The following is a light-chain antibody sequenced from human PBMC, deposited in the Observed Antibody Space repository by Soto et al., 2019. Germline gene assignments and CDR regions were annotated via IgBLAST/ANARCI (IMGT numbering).Light chain of an antibody. CDR2: ETS. Sequence: IVSNQSPCTLSLSPGERATLSCRASQTVSTNYLAWYQQKPGQAPRLLIYETSSRATGIPDRFSGGGSGTDFTLTISRLEPEDSAVYYCQQYGSSPTWTFGQGTKVDVK. CDR1: QTVSTNY. V-gene: IGKV3-20*01. CDR3: QQYGSSPTWT. J-gene: IGKJ1*01.